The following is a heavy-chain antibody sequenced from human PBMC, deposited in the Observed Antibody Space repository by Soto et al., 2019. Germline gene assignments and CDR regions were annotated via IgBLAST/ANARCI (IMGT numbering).Heavy chain of an antibody. D-gene: IGHD2-15*01. Sequence: EVQLLESGGGLDKPGGSLKLSCAACGFTFSGSSVHWVRPASGKGLEWVGRIRNKANSYATAYAASVRGRFNISIDDSNNTAFLQMNSLNTEDTAVYYCISHSPEDMIRTWGQGPLVTVSS. CDR3: ISHSPEDMIRT. J-gene: IGHJ4*02. CDR1: GFTFSGSS. CDR2: IRNKANSYAT. V-gene: IGHV3-73*02.